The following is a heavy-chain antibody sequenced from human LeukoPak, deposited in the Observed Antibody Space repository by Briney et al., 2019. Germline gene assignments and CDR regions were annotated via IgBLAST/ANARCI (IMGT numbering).Heavy chain of an antibody. V-gene: IGHV4-30-4*01. CDR3: ASGGYSSSWYPR. Sequence: SETLSLTCTVSGGSISSGDYYWSWIRQPPGKGLEWIGYIYYSGSTFYNPSLKSRVTISIDTSKNQFSLKLSSVTAADTAVYYCASGGYSSSWYPRWGQGTLVTVSS. D-gene: IGHD6-13*01. J-gene: IGHJ4*02. CDR1: GGSISSGDYY. CDR2: IYYSGST.